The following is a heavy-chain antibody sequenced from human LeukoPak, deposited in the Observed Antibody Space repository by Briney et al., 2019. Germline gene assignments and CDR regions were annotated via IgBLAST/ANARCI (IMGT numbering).Heavy chain of an antibody. Sequence: ASVKVSCKASGYTSTSYDINWVRQATGQGLEWMGWMNPNSGNTGYAQKFQGRVTMTRNTSISTAYMELSSLRSEDTAVYYCARWSSSSIGGFDYWGQGTLVTVSS. CDR1: GYTSTSYD. V-gene: IGHV1-8*01. D-gene: IGHD6-6*01. J-gene: IGHJ4*02. CDR2: MNPNSGNT. CDR3: ARWSSSSIGGFDY.